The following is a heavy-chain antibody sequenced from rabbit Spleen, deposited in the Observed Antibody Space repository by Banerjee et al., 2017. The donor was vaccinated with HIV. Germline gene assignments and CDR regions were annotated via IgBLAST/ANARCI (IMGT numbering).Heavy chain of an antibody. Sequence: QEHLVESGGGLVQPGGSLKLSCKASRFDFNSGGVSWVRQAPGKGLEWIGYIDPVFGSTNYANWPKGRFTISKTSSTTVTLQMTSLTVADTATYFCARHPYNSRKLWGPGTLVTVS. CDR3: ARHPYNSRKL. CDR2: IDPVFGST. V-gene: IGHV1S39*01. J-gene: IGHJ6*01. CDR1: RFDFNSGG. D-gene: IGHD1-1*01.